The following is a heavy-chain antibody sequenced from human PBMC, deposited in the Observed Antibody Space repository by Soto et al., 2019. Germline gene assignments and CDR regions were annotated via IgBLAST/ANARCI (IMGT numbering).Heavy chain of an antibody. CDR1: RDSVSSNSAA. V-gene: IGHV6-1*01. CDR2: TYYRSKWYN. J-gene: IGHJ5*02. D-gene: IGHD1-7*01. Sequence: SQTLSLTCAISRDSVSSNSAAWNWIRQSPSRGLEWLGRTYYRSKWYNDYAVSVKSRITINPDTSKNQFSLQLNSVTPEDTAVYYCARETRYNWNSGNWFDPWGQGTLVTVS. CDR3: ARETRYNWNSGNWFDP.